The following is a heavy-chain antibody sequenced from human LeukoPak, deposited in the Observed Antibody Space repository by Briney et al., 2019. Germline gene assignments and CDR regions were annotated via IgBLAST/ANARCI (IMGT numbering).Heavy chain of an antibody. D-gene: IGHD6-19*01. J-gene: IGHJ4*02. CDR2: IYSGGST. CDR1: GFTVSSDY. CDR3: ARQNSGWYFDY. Sequence: GGSLRLSCAASGFTVSSDYMSWVRQAPGKGLEWVSAIYSGGSTYYADSVKGRFTISRDNSKNTLYLQMNSLRAEGTAVYYCARQNSGWYFDYWGQGTLVTVSS. V-gene: IGHV3-53*01.